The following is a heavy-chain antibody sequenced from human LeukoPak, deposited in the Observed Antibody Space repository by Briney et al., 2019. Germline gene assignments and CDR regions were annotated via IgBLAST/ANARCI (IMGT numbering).Heavy chain of an antibody. CDR3: ARVWWRCYDFWSGWSSYYYYGMDV. D-gene: IGHD3-3*01. Sequence: GGSLRLSCAASGFTFSSYWMHWVRQAPGKGLVWVSRINSDGSSTSYADSVKGRFTISRDNAKNTLYLQMNSLRAEDTAVYYCARVWWRCYDFWSGWSSYYYYGMDVWGQGTTVTISS. V-gene: IGHV3-74*01. CDR1: GFTFSSYW. J-gene: IGHJ6*02. CDR2: INSDGSST.